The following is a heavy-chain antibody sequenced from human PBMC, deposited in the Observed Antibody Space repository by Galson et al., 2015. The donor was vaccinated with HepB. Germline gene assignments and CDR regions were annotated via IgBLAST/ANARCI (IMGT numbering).Heavy chain of an antibody. CDR1: GYTFTSYG. D-gene: IGHD3-9*01. J-gene: IGHJ3*02. V-gene: IGHV1-18*01. CDR2: ISAYNGNT. CDR3: ARELGYYDILSRRYAFDI. Sequence: SVKVSCKASGYTFTSYGISWVRQAPGQGLEWMGWISAYNGNTNYAQKLQGRVTMTTDTSTSTAYMELRSLRSDDTAVYYCARELGYYDILSRRYAFDIWGQGTMVTVSS.